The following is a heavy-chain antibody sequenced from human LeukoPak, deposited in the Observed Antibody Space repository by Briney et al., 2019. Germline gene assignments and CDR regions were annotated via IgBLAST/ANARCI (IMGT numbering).Heavy chain of an antibody. J-gene: IGHJ4*02. CDR3: ARVKTMIIVVSLFDY. D-gene: IGHD3-22*01. Sequence: GASVKVSCKASGYTFTSYGISWVRQAPGQGLEWMGWIDPNSGGTNYAQKFQGRVTMTRDTSISTAYMELSRLRSDDTAVYYCARVKTMIIVVSLFDYWGQGTLVTVSS. V-gene: IGHV1-2*02. CDR2: IDPNSGGT. CDR1: GYTFTSYG.